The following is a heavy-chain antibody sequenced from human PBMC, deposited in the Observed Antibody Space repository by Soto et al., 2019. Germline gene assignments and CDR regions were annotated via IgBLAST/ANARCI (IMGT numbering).Heavy chain of an antibody. D-gene: IGHD7-27*01. Sequence: QVQLVESGGGVVQPGRSLRLSCAASGFSFSISPMHLVRQAPGKGPEWVALISYDGTNKFYEDSVKGRFTISRDNSKSTLYLQVDSLRPEDAAVYYCARDPKTSGGQHWAFNYFGAWCQGTLVSVSS. J-gene: IGHJ5*02. CDR1: GFSFSISP. CDR2: ISYDGTNK. V-gene: IGHV3-30-3*01. CDR3: ARDPKTSGGQHWAFNYFGA.